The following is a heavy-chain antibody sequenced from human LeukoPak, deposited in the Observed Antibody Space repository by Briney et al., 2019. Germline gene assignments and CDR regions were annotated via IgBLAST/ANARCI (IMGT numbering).Heavy chain of an antibody. Sequence: PGRSLRLSCAASGFTFSSYGMHWVRQAPGKGLEWVAVIGYDGSNKYYADSVKGRFTISRDNSKNTLYLQMNSPRAEDTAVYYCAKNPRSYDSSGYYYPDPWGQGTLVTVSS. CDR3: AKNPRSYDSSGYYYPDP. D-gene: IGHD3-22*01. CDR1: GFTFSSYG. J-gene: IGHJ5*02. CDR2: IGYDGSNK. V-gene: IGHV3-33*06.